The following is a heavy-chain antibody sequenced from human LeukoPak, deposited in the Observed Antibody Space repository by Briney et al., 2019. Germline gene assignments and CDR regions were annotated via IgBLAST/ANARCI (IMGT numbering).Heavy chain of an antibody. V-gene: IGHV3-23*01. D-gene: IGHD5-18*01. CDR2: ITDSGSTT. J-gene: IGHJ4*02. Sequence: GGSLRLSCAASGFTFSSYGMSWVRQAPGKGLEWVSSITDSGSTTYYADSVKGRFTISRDNSRNTLYLQMNSLRAEDTAIYYCAKLSGDTDPWWGQGTLVTVSS. CDR3: AKLSGDTDPW. CDR1: GFTFSSYG.